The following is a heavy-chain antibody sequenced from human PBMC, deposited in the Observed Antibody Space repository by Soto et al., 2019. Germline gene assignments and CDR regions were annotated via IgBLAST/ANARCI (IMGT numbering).Heavy chain of an antibody. Sequence: GGSLRISCAASGFPFDDYAMHWVRQAPGKGLEWVSGISWNSGSIGYADSVKGRFTISRDNAKNSLYLQMNSLRAEDTALYYCAKDTSASYGAFDIWGQGTMVTVSS. D-gene: IGHD2-21*01. CDR1: GFPFDDYA. CDR2: ISWNSGSI. CDR3: AKDTSASYGAFDI. J-gene: IGHJ3*02. V-gene: IGHV3-9*01.